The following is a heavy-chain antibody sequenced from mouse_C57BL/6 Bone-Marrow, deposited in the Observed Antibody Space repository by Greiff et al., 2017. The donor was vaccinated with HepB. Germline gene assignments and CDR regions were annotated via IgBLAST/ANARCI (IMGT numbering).Heavy chain of an antibody. Sequence: EVKLVESGGGLVQSGRSLRLSCATSGFTFSDFYMEWVRQAPGKGLEWIAASRNKANDYTTEYSASVKGRFIVSRDTSQSILYLQMNALRAEDTAIYYCARYASDGYFPMDYWGQGTSVTVSS. V-gene: IGHV7-1*01. D-gene: IGHD2-3*01. CDR2: SRNKANDYTT. CDR3: ARYASDGYFPMDY. J-gene: IGHJ4*01. CDR1: GFTFSDFY.